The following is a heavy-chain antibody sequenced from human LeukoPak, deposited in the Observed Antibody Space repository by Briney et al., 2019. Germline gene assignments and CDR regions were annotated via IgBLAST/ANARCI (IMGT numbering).Heavy chain of an antibody. CDR2: MNPNSGNT. V-gene: IGHV1-8*01. Sequence: ASVKVSCKASGYTFTSYDINWVRQATGQGLEWMGWMNPNSGNTGYAQKFQGRVTMTRDTSTSTVYMELSSLRSEDTAVYYCARGSGWRRGFDPWGQGTLVTVSS. J-gene: IGHJ5*02. CDR3: ARGSGWRRGFDP. D-gene: IGHD6-19*01. CDR1: GYTFTSYD.